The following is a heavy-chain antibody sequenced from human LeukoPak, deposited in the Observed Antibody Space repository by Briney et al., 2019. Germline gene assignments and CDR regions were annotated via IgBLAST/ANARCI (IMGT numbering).Heavy chain of an antibody. CDR3: ARLPNYYDSSGTPGY. D-gene: IGHD3-22*01. CDR2: INHSGST. CDR1: GGSFSGYY. Sequence: PSETLSLTCAVHGGSFSGYYWSWIRQPPGKGLEWIGEINHSGSTNYNPSLKSRVTISVDTSKNQFSLKLSSVTAADTAVCYCARLPNYYDSSGTPGYWGQGTLVTVSS. V-gene: IGHV4-34*01. J-gene: IGHJ4*02.